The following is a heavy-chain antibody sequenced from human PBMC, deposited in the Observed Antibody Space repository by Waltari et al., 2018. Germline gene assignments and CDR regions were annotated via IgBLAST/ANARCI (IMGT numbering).Heavy chain of an antibody. CDR2: IYPGDSDT. CDR1: GYSFTSYW. CDR3: ARVAAAGTLGYYYYGMDV. J-gene: IGHJ6*02. Sequence: EVQLVQSGAEVKKPGESLKISCKGSGYSFTSYWIGWVRQMPGKGLEWMGIIYPGDSDTRYSPSFQGQVTISAYKSISTAYLQWSSLKASDTAMYYCARVAAAGTLGYYYYGMDVWGQGTTVTVSS. D-gene: IGHD6-13*01. V-gene: IGHV5-51*01.